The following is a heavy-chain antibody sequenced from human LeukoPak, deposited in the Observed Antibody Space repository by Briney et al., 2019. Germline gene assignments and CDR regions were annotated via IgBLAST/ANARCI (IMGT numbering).Heavy chain of an antibody. CDR3: ARGASGQIAM. Sequence: GGSLRLSCAASGFTFSTYEMNWVRQAPAKGLEWVSYISRSGSTIFYADSVKGRFTISRDNAKNSLSLQMNSLRAEDTAVYYCARGASGQIAMWGQGTLVTVSS. D-gene: IGHD2-21*01. J-gene: IGHJ4*02. CDR2: ISRSGSTI. V-gene: IGHV3-48*03. CDR1: GFTFSTYE.